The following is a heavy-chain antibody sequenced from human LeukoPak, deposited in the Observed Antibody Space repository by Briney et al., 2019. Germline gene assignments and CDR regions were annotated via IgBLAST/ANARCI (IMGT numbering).Heavy chain of an antibody. J-gene: IGHJ4*02. V-gene: IGHV4-59*01. CDR1: NGSISDDY. CDR2: IYYSGST. CDR3: ARSAAGHQYYFDY. Sequence: PSETLSLTRIISNGSISDDYWSWIRQPPGKGLEWIGYIYYSGSTNYNPSLKSRVTISVDRSKNQFSLKLSSLTAADTAVYYCARSAAGHQYYFDYWGRGTLVTVSS. D-gene: IGHD2-2*01.